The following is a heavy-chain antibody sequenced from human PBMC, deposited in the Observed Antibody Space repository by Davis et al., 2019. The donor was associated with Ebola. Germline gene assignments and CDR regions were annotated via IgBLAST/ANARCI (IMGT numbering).Heavy chain of an antibody. CDR1: GDTFTTYG. CDR3: ARAGSATAPRSRWKFPDP. Sequence: SVKVSCKASGDTFTTYGISWVRQAPGQGLEWMGRIIPMFDKPEYAQMFQGRVTISADISTDTAYLEMTSLRSDDTAVYFCARAGSATAPRSRWKFPDPWGQGTLVTVSS. J-gene: IGHJ5*02. V-gene: IGHV1-69*04. CDR2: IIPMFDKP. D-gene: IGHD4-23*01.